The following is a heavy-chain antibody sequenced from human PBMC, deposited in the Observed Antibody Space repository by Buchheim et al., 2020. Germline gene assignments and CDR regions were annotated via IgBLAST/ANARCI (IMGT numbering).Heavy chain of an antibody. D-gene: IGHD6-6*01. V-gene: IGHV3-7*01. Sequence: EVQLVESGGGLVQPGGSLRLSCAASGFTFSSYWMSWVRQPPGKGLEWVANIKQDGSEKYYVASVKGRFTITRDNAKNSLYLQMNSLRAEDTAVYYCARSGRGSSWFIPYYYYGMDVWGQGTT. CDR1: GFTFSSYW. CDR3: ARSGRGSSWFIPYYYYGMDV. J-gene: IGHJ6*02. CDR2: IKQDGSEK.